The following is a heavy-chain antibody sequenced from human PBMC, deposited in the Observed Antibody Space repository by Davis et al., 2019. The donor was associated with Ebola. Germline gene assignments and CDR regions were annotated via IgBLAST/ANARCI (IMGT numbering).Heavy chain of an antibody. CDR3: AKDTEQLVSNYGMDV. CDR2: ISWNSGSM. CDR1: GFTFDDYA. Sequence: SLKISCAASGFTFDDYAMHWVRQAPGKGLEWVSGISWNSGSMGYADSVKGRFTISRDNAKNSLYLQMNSLRAEDTALYYCAKDTEQLVSNYGMDVWGQGTTVTVSS. J-gene: IGHJ6*02. D-gene: IGHD6-6*01. V-gene: IGHV3-9*01.